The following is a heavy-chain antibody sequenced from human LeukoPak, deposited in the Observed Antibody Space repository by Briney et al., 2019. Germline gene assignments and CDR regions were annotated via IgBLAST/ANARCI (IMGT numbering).Heavy chain of an antibody. V-gene: IGHV1-18*01. CDR2: ISAYNGNT. J-gene: IGHJ5*02. CDR3: AREPLGLTGDGSNWFDP. Sequence: ASVKVSCKASGYTFTSYGISWVRRAPGQGLEWMGWISAYNGNTNYAQKLQGRVTMTTDTSTSTAYMELRSLRSDDTAVYYCAREPLGLTGDGSNWFDPWGQGTLVTVSS. D-gene: IGHD7-27*01. CDR1: GYTFTSYG.